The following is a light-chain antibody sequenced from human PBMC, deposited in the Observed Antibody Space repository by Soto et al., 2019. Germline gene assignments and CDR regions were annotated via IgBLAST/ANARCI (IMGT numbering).Light chain of an antibody. CDR1: SSNIGAGYD. Sequence: QAVVTQPPSVSGAPGQRVTISCTGSSSNIGAGYDVHWYQQLPGTAPKLLIYGNNNRPSGVPDRFSGSKSGTSASLAITGLQAEDEADYYCQSSDSSLSGWVFGGGTKLIVL. CDR3: QSSDSSLSGWV. CDR2: GNN. J-gene: IGLJ3*02. V-gene: IGLV1-40*01.